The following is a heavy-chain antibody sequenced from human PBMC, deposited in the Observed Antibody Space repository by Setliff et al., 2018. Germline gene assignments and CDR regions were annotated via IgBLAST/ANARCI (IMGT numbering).Heavy chain of an antibody. D-gene: IGHD5-12*01. CDR1: DGSLSTYY. J-gene: IGHJ4*02. CDR2: VYYSGTA. V-gene: IGHV4-59*01. CDR3: ARGGTFRYFDF. Sequence: SETLSLTCTVSDGSLSTYYWSWIRQPPGKGLEFIGYVYYSGTANYSPSLRSRLTISVDTSKNQFSLKLRSVTAADTAVYYCARGGTFRYFDFGGQGAPVTVSS.